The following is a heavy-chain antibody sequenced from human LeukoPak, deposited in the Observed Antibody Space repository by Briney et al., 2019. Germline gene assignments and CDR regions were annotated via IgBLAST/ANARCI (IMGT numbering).Heavy chain of an antibody. D-gene: IGHD5-18*01. Sequence: ASVKVSCRASGHTFSTYTFSWVRQAPGQGLEWMGWISAYYGNTNYVQKFQGRVTITADKSTSTAYMELSSLRSEDTAVYYCAISKRGYSYGYYDYWGQGTLVTVSS. V-gene: IGHV1-18*01. J-gene: IGHJ4*02. CDR1: GHTFSTYT. CDR3: AISKRGYSYGYYDY. CDR2: ISAYYGNT.